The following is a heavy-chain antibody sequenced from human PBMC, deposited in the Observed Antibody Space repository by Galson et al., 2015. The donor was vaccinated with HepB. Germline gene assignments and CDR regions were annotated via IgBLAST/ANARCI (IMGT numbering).Heavy chain of an antibody. V-gene: IGHV1-3*01. J-gene: IGHJ4*02. D-gene: IGHD3-22*01. CDR1: GYTFTSYA. CDR2: INAGNGNT. Sequence: SVKVSCKASGYTFTSYAMHWVRQAPGQRLEWMGWINAGNGNTKYSQKFQGRVTITRDTSASTAYMELSSLRSEDTAVYYCARDLAPYYYDSSGYSHPSRWDQGTLVTVSS. CDR3: ARDLAPYYYDSSGYSHPSR.